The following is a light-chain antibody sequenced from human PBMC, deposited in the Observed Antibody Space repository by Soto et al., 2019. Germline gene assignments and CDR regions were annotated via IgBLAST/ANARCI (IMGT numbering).Light chain of an antibody. CDR2: GAS. V-gene: IGKV3-15*01. CDR1: QSVSSN. Sequence: EIVMTQSPATLSVSPGERATLSCRASQSVSSNLAWYQQKPGQAPRLLIYGASTSATGIPARFSGSGSGTGFTLTISSLQSEDFAVYYCQQYNNWPRTFGQGTKVEIK. J-gene: IGKJ1*01. CDR3: QQYNNWPRT.